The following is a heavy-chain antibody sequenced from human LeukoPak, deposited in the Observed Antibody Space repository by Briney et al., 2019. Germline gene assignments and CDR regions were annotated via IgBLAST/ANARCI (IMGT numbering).Heavy chain of an antibody. D-gene: IGHD6-19*01. CDR1: GFTFSGSA. CDR3: TRSGSGWYYDY. V-gene: IGHV3-73*01. CDR2: IRSKAGSYAT. Sequence: GGSLRPSCAASGFTFSGSAMHWVRQASGKGLEWLGRIRSKAGSYATAYAESVKGRFTVSRDDSKNTAYLQMNSLKTEDTAVYYCTRSGSGWYYDYWGQGTLVTVSS. J-gene: IGHJ4*02.